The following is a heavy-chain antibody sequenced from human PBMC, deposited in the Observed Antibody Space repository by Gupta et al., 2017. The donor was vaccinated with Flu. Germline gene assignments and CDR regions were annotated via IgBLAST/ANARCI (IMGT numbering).Heavy chain of an antibody. D-gene: IGHD2-8*01. CDR1: GDSIKRTRW. Sequence: QVQLRESGPGLVKPRGTLSLTCFLSGDSIKRTRWWSWVRQPPGKGLEWIGDVYHIGTTNYNSSLKSRVTMSVDKSKNEFNLRLTSVTAADTAVYYCARDRGLSYGVGFDSWGRGTLVIDSS. CDR2: VYHIGTT. V-gene: IGHV4-4*03. CDR3: ARDRGLSYGVGFDS. J-gene: IGHJ4*02.